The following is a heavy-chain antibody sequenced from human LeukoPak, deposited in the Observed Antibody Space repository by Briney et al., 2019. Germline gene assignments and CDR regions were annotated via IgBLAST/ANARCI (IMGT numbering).Heavy chain of an antibody. CDR1: GFTFSSYA. CDR3: AKDLYSSSWYPEGAFDI. V-gene: IGHV3-23*01. J-gene: IGHJ3*02. CDR2: ISGSGGST. Sequence: GGSLRLSCAASGFTFSSYAMSWVRHAPGKGLEWVSAISGSGGSTYYADSVKGRFTISRDNSKNTLYLQMNSLRAEDTAVYYSAKDLYSSSWYPEGAFDIWGQGTMVTVSS. D-gene: IGHD6-13*01.